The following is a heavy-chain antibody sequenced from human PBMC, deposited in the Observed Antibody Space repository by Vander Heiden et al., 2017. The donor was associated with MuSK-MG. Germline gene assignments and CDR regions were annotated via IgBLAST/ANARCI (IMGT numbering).Heavy chain of an antibody. Sequence: VQLQESGPGLVKPSETLSLTCTVSGYSISSGYYWGWIRQPPGKGLEWIGSIYHTGSTDYNPSLKSRVTISVDTSKNQFSLKLSSVTAADTAVYYCARDGRAARLWYFDLWGRGTLVTVSS. CDR1: GYSISSGYY. CDR3: ARDGRAARLWYFDL. J-gene: IGHJ2*01. V-gene: IGHV4-38-2*02. D-gene: IGHD1-26*01. CDR2: IYHTGST.